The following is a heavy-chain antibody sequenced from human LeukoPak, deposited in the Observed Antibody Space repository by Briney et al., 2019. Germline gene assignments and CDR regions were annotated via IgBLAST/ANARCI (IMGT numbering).Heavy chain of an antibody. J-gene: IGHJ4*02. CDR1: GGSFSGYY. V-gene: IGHV4-34*01. CDR2: INHSGST. D-gene: IGHD3-16*01. Sequence: SETLSLTCAVYGGSFSGYYWSWIRQPPGKGLEWIGEINHSGSTNYNPSLKSRVTISVDTSKNQFSLKLTSVTAADTAVYYCARDYDYGSSFGYWGQGTLVTVSS. CDR3: ARDYDYGSSFGY.